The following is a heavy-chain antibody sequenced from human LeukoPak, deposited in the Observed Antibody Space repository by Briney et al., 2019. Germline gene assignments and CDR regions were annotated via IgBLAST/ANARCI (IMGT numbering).Heavy chain of an antibody. CDR2: IYYSGST. Sequence: PSETLSLTCTVSGGSISSYYWSRIRQPPGKGLEWIGYIYYSGSTNYNPSLKSRVTISVDTSKNQFSPKLSSVTAADTAVYYCARYSYGYVDAFDIWGQGTMVTVSS. CDR1: GGSISSYY. J-gene: IGHJ3*02. D-gene: IGHD5-18*01. CDR3: ARYSYGYVDAFDI. V-gene: IGHV4-59*08.